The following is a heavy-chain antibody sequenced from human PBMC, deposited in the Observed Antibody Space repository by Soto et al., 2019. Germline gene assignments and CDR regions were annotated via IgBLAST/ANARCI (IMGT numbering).Heavy chain of an antibody. CDR1: GGSISSSSYY. V-gene: IGHV4-39*01. CDR2: TYYSGST. Sequence: LSLTCTVSGGSISSSSYYWGWIRQPPGKGLEWIGSTYYSGSTYYNPSLKSRVTISVDTSKNQFSLALTSVTAADTAMYYCARGSTTEKVDSWGQGILVTVSS. J-gene: IGHJ4*02. CDR3: ARGSTTEKVDS.